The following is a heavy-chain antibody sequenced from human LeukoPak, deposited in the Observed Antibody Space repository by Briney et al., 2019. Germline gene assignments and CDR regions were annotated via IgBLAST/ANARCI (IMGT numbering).Heavy chain of an antibody. CDR3: ARQRPWGLSRYFDY. Sequence: SETLSLTCTVSGGSISSGTHYWNWIRQPAGKGLEWIGRIYISGSTNYNPSLKSRVTISVDTSKNQFSLKLTSVTAADTAVYFCARQRPWGLSRYFDYWGQGTLVTVSS. CDR1: GGSISSGTHY. J-gene: IGHJ4*02. V-gene: IGHV4-61*02. D-gene: IGHD7-27*01. CDR2: IYISGST.